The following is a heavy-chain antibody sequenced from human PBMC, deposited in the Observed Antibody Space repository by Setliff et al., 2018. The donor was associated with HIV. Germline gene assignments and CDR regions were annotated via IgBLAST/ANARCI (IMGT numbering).Heavy chain of an antibody. CDR3: ARGRYSSGLTDY. Sequence: ASVKVSCKASGYTFSSYDINWVRQASGQGLEWMGWMNPKSGNTGYAQKFQGRAAMTRNTSISTAYMELRSLKSGDTAVYYCARGRYSSGLTDYWGQGTLVTVSS. V-gene: IGHV1-8*02. CDR2: MNPKSGNT. D-gene: IGHD6-19*01. J-gene: IGHJ4*02. CDR1: GYTFSSYD.